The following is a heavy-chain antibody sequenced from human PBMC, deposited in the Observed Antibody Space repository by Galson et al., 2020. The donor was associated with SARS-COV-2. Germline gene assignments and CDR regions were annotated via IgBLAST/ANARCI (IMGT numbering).Heavy chain of an antibody. D-gene: IGHD3-9*01. CDR2: IYYSGST. J-gene: IGHJ3*02. Sequence: ETLSLTCTVSGGPISSYYCSWIRQPPGKGLEWIGYIYYSGSTNYNPSLKSRVTISVDTSKNQFSLKLSSVTAADTAVYYCARERYDILTGYYGADAFDIWGQGTMVTVSS. V-gene: IGHV4-59*01. CDR3: ARERYDILTGYYGADAFDI. CDR1: GGPISSYY.